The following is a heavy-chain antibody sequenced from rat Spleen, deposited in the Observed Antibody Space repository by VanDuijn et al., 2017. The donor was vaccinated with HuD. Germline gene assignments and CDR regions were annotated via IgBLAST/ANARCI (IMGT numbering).Heavy chain of an antibody. V-gene: IGHV2-1*01. CDR2: IWAGGGT. J-gene: IGHJ1*01. Sequence: VQLQESGPGLVQPSQTLSLTCTVAGFSLTSYNVHWIRQSPGKGLEWMGTIWAGGGTNYNSAVQSRLSISRDTSKSQVFLKMNSLQTEDTAIYFCTRSVVTGYYWYFDFWGPGTMVTVSS. CDR3: TRSVVTGYYWYFDF. CDR1: GFSLTSYN. D-gene: IGHD1-1*01.